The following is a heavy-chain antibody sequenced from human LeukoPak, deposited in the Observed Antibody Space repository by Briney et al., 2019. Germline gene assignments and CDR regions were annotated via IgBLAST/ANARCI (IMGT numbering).Heavy chain of an antibody. D-gene: IGHD3-16*02. V-gene: IGHV4-34*01. CDR3: ARETYYDYVWGGYRTGYYFDY. J-gene: IGHJ4*02. Sequence: SETLSLTCAVYGGSFSGYYWSWIRQPPGKGLEWIGEINHSGSTNYNPSLKSRVTISVDTSKNQFSLKLSSVTAADTAVYYCARETYYDYVWGGYRTGYYFDYWGQGTLVTVSS. CDR2: INHSGST. CDR1: GGSFSGYY.